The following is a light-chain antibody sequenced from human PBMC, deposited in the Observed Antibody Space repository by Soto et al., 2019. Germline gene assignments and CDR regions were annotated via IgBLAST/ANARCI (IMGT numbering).Light chain of an antibody. CDR1: QGISNS. Sequence: DVQLTQYPSFMSLSAGDRVTITCRASQGISNSLAWYQQKPGKAPKLLIYSASTLQSGVPSRFSGSGSGTDFTLTISGLQPEDFATYYCQQSYSPPPITFGQGTRLEIK. CDR2: SAS. CDR3: QQSYSPPPIT. V-gene: IGKV1-9*01. J-gene: IGKJ5*01.